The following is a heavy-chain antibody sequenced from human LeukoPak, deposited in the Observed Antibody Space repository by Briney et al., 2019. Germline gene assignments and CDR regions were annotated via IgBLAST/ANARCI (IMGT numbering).Heavy chain of an antibody. J-gene: IGHJ4*02. CDR1: GFTFSSHG. CDR2: ISYDANKK. V-gene: IGHV3-30*18. D-gene: IGHD4-23*01. Sequence: GGSLRLSCASSGFTFSSHGIHWVRQAPGKGLEWVAVISYDANKKYYADSVKGRFTISRDNSKNMLYLQMNSLRPEDTAVYHCAKEYTNSADYFGYWGQGTLVTVSS. CDR3: AKEYTNSADYFGY.